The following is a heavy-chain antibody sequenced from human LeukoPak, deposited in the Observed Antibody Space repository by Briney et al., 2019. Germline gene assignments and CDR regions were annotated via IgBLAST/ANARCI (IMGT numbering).Heavy chain of an antibody. CDR1: GGSITNFY. CDR3: ARDRGRYFDY. D-gene: IGHD3-10*01. V-gene: IGHV4-59*01. J-gene: IGHJ4*02. Sequence: SETLSLTCTVSGGSITNFYWSWIRQPPGKRPEWIGYIYASGSTNYNPSLRGRVTISIDTSKNQFSLRLNSVTAADTAVYHCARDRGRYFDYWGRGTLVTVSS. CDR2: IYASGST.